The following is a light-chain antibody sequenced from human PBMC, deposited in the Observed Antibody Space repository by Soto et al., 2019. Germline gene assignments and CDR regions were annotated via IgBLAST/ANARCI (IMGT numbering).Light chain of an antibody. CDR2: EGT. J-gene: IGLJ1*01. Sequence: ALTQPASVSGSPGQSITIPCTGTSSDVGSYNLVSWYQQHPGKAPQLMIYEGTKRPSGVSNRFSGSKSGNTASLTISGLPAEDEADYYCCSYAGNSSFVFGTGTKVTVL. CDR1: SSDVGSYNL. V-gene: IGLV2-23*01. CDR3: CSYAGNSSFV.